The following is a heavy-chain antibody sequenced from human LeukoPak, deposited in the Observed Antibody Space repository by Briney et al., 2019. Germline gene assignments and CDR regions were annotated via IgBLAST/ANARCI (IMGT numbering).Heavy chain of an antibody. CDR3: AKLDWNDGSYYFDY. V-gene: IGHV3-30*18. Sequence: GGSLRLSCIGSGFNSTYYAIYWVRQAPGKGLEWVAVVSYDGNDGYYADSVKGRFSISRDNSQNTVTLQMNNLRVEDTAIYYCAKLDWNDGSYYFDYWGQGTLVTVSS. CDR2: VSYDGNDG. J-gene: IGHJ4*02. D-gene: IGHD1-1*01. CDR1: GFNSTYYA.